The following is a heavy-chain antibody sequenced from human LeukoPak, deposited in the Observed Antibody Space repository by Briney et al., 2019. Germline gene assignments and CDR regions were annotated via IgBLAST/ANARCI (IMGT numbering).Heavy chain of an antibody. J-gene: IGHJ6*02. CDR3: ARSPDRYSGYALGFYGMDV. CDR2: ISSSSSYI. V-gene: IGHV3-21*01. Sequence: GGSLRLSCAASGFTFRSYSMNWVRQAPGKGLEWVSSISSSSSYIYYADSVKGRFTISRDNAKNSLYLQMNSLRAEDTAVYYCARSPDRYSGYALGFYGMDVWGQGTTVTVSS. D-gene: IGHD5-12*01. CDR1: GFTFRSYS.